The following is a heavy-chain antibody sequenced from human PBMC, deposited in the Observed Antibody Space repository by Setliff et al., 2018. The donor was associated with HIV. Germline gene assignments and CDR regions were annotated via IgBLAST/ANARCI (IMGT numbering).Heavy chain of an antibody. V-gene: IGHV3-30*04. CDR3: VRDLTTIVTRKVFDI. Sequence: GGSLRLSCAASGFIFSDYAIHWVRQAPGKGLELLAVISYDGSYKNYAESVKGRFTISRDNSKNTLYVQMNSLRADDTAIYYCVRDLTTIVTRKVFDIWGQGIMVTVSS. CDR1: GFIFSDYA. CDR2: ISYDGSYK. D-gene: IGHD4-4*01. J-gene: IGHJ3*02.